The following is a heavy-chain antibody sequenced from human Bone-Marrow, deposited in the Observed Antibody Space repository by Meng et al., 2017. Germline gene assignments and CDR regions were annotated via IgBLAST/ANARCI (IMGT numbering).Heavy chain of an antibody. Sequence: QVQLQQSGPGLVKPSQTPSLTCAISGDSVSSNRAAWNWIRQSPSRGLEWLGRTYYGSKWSHDYAVSVKSRITINADTSKNQFSLQLNSVTPGDTAVYYCARGFAPVAPGAFDYWGQGALVTVSS. CDR3: ARGFAPVAPGAFDY. D-gene: IGHD2-2*01. V-gene: IGHV6-1*01. J-gene: IGHJ4*02. CDR2: TYYGSKWSH. CDR1: GDSVSSNRAA.